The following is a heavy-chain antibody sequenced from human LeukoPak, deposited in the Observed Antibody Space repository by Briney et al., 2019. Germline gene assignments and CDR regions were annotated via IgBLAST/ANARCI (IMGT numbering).Heavy chain of an antibody. CDR3: ARAMSTFGGVRNYFDS. D-gene: IGHD3-16*01. CDR2: VSISSGTI. CDR1: GFTFSGHN. J-gene: IGHJ4*02. Sequence: GSLRLSCAASGFTFSGHNMNWVRQAPGKGLEGISFVSISSGTIYYADSVNGRFRISRDNAKSSLDLEMNSLRAEDTAVYYCARAMSTFGGVRNYFDSWGQGTLVTVSS. V-gene: IGHV3-48*04.